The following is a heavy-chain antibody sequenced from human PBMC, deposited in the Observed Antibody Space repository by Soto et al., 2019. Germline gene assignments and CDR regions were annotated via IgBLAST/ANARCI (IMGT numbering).Heavy chain of an antibody. D-gene: IGHD6-19*01. CDR3: ARTNNGYRSGLYNWFDT. V-gene: IGHV4-4*02. CDR2: IHHSGST. Sequence: QVQLQESGPGLVKPSGTLSLTCAVSGDSIDSNHWWSWVRQPPGKGLEWIGEIHHSGSTNYNPSLKNRVTTSVDKSKNQVALNLTSVTAADTAFYYCARTNNGYRSGLYNWFDTWGQGTLVTVSS. J-gene: IGHJ5*02. CDR1: GDSIDSNHW.